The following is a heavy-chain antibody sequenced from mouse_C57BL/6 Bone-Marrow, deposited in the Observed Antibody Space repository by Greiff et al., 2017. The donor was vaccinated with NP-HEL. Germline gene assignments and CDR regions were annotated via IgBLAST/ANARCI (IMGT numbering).Heavy chain of an antibody. J-gene: IGHJ2*01. CDR3: ARSYYYGSSYPHY. Sequence: QVQLQQPGAELVMPGASVKLSCKASGYTFTSSWLHWVKQRPGQGLEWIGAIDPSDSYTTYNQKFKGKSTLTVDKSSSTAYMQLSSLTSEYSAVYYCARSYYYGSSYPHYWGQGTTLTVSS. CDR2: IDPSDSYT. D-gene: IGHD1-1*01. V-gene: IGHV1-69*01. CDR1: GYTFTSSW.